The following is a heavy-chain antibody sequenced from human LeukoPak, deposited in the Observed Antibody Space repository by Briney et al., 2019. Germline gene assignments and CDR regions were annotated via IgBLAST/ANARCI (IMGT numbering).Heavy chain of an antibody. J-gene: IGHJ4*02. D-gene: IGHD6-13*01. Sequence: ASVKVSCKASGYTFTSYFIRWVRQAPRQGLEWMGIINPSGGSTSYAQKFQGRVTMTEDTSTDTAYMELSSLRSEDTAVYYCATVTTKTSVGIAAAGISKLDYWGQGTLVTVSS. CDR1: GYTFTSYF. CDR2: INPSGGST. V-gene: IGHV1-46*01. CDR3: ATVTTKTSVGIAAAGISKLDY.